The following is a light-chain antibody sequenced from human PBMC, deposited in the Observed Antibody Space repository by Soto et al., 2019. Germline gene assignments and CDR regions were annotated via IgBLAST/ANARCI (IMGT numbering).Light chain of an antibody. Sequence: EIVLTQSPGTLPLSPGERATLSCRASQSVSSSYLARYQPKPGQAPRLLIYGASSRATGIPDRFSGSGSVTGFTLTISRLEPEDFTVYYCQQYDSPRGTFGQGTKVEIK. CDR1: QSVSSSY. J-gene: IGKJ1*01. CDR2: GAS. V-gene: IGKV3-20*01. CDR3: QQYDSPRGT.